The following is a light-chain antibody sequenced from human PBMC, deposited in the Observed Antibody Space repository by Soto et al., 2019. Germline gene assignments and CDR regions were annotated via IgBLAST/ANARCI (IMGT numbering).Light chain of an antibody. Sequence: QSALTEPAPVSGSPGQSITISCTGTSSDVGDYNYVSWYQQHPGKAPKVMIYDVSNRPSGVSNRFSGSKSGNTASLTISGLQAEDEADYYCSSYTSSSTLVFGTGTKVTVL. CDR3: SSYTSSSTLV. CDR2: DVS. J-gene: IGLJ1*01. V-gene: IGLV2-14*01. CDR1: SSDVGDYNY.